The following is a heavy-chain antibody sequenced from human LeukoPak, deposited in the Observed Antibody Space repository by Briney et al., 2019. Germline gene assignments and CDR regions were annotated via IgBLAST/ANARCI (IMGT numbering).Heavy chain of an antibody. CDR2: INHSGSP. Sequence: SETLSLTCAVYGVSFRGYYWNWIRQSPGKGLEWIGQINHSGSPTYSPSLNTRVTISVDSSKNHFSLRMYSVTAADTAVYYCSRGLVDWGQGTLVTVSS. CDR3: SRGLVD. J-gene: IGHJ4*02. CDR1: GVSFRGYY. V-gene: IGHV4-34*01. D-gene: IGHD2-8*02.